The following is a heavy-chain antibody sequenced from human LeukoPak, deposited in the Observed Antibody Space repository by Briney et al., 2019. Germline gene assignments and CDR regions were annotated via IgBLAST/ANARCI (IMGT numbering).Heavy chain of an antibody. Sequence: GGSLRLSCAASGFTFSNYWMSWVRQAPGKGLEWVANINQDGSEIYYGDSVKGRFTISRDNDKNSLNLQIDSLRAEDTAVYYCARDQGSMIVVRPTNWYFDLWGRGTLVTVSS. D-gene: IGHD3-22*01. CDR2: INQDGSEI. CDR3: ARDQGSMIVVRPTNWYFDL. V-gene: IGHV3-7*01. CDR1: GFTFSNYW. J-gene: IGHJ2*01.